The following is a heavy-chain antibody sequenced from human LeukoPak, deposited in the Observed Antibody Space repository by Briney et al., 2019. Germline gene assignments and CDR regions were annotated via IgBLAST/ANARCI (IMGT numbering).Heavy chain of an antibody. CDR3: AKGLGNWGPGDAFDI. J-gene: IGHJ3*02. D-gene: IGHD7-27*01. CDR1: GFTFSSYA. V-gene: IGHV3-23*01. Sequence: PGRCLRPACAPSGFTFSSYAIRWVRQAPGKVLEWVSAISGSGGSTYYAASVKGRFTISRDNSKNALYLQMNSLRAEDTAVDYCAKGLGNWGPGDAFDICGQGTMVTVSS. CDR2: ISGSGGST.